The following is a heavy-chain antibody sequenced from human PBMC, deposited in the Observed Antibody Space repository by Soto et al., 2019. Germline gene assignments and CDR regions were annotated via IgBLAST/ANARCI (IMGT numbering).Heavy chain of an antibody. V-gene: IGHV1-46*01. Sequence: QVQLVQSGAEVKKPGASVKVSCKASGYTFTSYYMHWVRQAPGQGLEWMGIINPSGGSTSYAQKFQGRVTMTRDTSTSTVYMELSSLRSEDTAVYYCARDPHVVYATIYYYGMDVWGQGTTVTVSS. CDR1: GYTFTSYY. D-gene: IGHD2-8*02. CDR2: INPSGGST. CDR3: ARDPHVVYATIYYYGMDV. J-gene: IGHJ6*02.